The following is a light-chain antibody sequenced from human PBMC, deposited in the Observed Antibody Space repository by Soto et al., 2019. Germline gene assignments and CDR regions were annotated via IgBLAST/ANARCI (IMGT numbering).Light chain of an antibody. V-gene: IGKV3-11*01. CDR2: DAS. CDR1: QGVSKY. CDR3: HQRQSWPRT. J-gene: IGKJ1*01. Sequence: EIVLTQSPATLSLSPGERATLSCRASQGVSKYLAWYQQKPGQSPRLLIYDASNRATGIPARFSGSGSGTDFTLTISDVQPEDFAVYYCHQRQSWPRTFGQGTKVDIK.